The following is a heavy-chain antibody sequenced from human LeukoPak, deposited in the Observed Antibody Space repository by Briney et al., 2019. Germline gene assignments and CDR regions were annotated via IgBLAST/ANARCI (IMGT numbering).Heavy chain of an antibody. Sequence: ASVKVSCKVSGYTLTELSMHWVRQAPGKGLEWMGGFDPEDGETIYAQKFQGRVTMTEDTSTDTAYMELSSLRSEATAVYYCATVNPLYSSGAFDIWGQGTMVTVSS. J-gene: IGHJ3*02. D-gene: IGHD5-18*01. CDR2: FDPEDGET. CDR1: GYTLTELS. CDR3: ATVNPLYSSGAFDI. V-gene: IGHV1-24*01.